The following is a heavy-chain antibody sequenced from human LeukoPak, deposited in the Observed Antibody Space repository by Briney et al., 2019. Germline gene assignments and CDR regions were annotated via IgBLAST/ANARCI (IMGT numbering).Heavy chain of an antibody. J-gene: IGHJ5*02. D-gene: IGHD3-10*01. CDR3: ARDETHFYGSGSSNWFDP. CDR1: GGSISSYY. V-gene: IGHV4-59*12. CDR2: IYYSGTT. Sequence: SETLSLTCTVSGGSISSYYWGWIRQPPGKGLEWIGYIYYSGTTIYNPSLKSRLTISLDTSKNQFSLNLSSVTAADTAVYYCARDETHFYGSGSSNWFDPWGQGILVTVSS.